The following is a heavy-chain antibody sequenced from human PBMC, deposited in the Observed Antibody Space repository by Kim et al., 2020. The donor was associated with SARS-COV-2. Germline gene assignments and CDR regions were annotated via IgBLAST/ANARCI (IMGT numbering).Heavy chain of an antibody. Sequence: SETLSLTCTVSGGSISSYYWSWIRQPPGKGLEWIGYIFYSGSTNYNPSLESRVTISVDTSKKQFSLNLSSVTTADTAVYYCARSRGQYSTSSNFDYWGQGILVTLSS. CDR3: ARSRGQYSTSSNFDY. CDR2: IFYSGST. J-gene: IGHJ4*02. D-gene: IGHD6-6*01. CDR1: GGSISSYY. V-gene: IGHV4-59*13.